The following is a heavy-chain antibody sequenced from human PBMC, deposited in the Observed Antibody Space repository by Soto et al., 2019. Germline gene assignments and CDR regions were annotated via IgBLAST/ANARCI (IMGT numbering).Heavy chain of an antibody. J-gene: IGHJ6*02. CDR3: ARENFGAYYDFWSGPSPGHYYGMDG. CDR2: INPNSGGT. Sequence: SAKVASTAFGSNFPESHRHLLRKAPGQGLEWMGWINPNSGGTNYAQKFQGWVTMTTDTSTSTAYMELRSLRSDDTAVYYCARENFGAYYDFWSGPSPGHYYGMDGWGQGNTVTVSS. V-gene: IGHV1-2*04. D-gene: IGHD3-3*01. CDR1: GSNFPESH.